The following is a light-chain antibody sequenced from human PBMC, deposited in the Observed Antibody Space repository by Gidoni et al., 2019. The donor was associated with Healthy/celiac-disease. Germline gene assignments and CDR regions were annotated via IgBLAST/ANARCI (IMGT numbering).Light chain of an antibody. CDR2: DAS. J-gene: IGKJ3*01. CDR1: QSVSSY. Sequence: EIVLTQSPATLSLSPGERATLSCRASQSVSSYLAWYQQKPGQAPRLLIYDASNRATGIPARFSGSGSGTDFTLTISSLEPEDFAVYYCQQRRNWPPFTFGPRTKVDIK. V-gene: IGKV3-11*01. CDR3: QQRRNWPPFT.